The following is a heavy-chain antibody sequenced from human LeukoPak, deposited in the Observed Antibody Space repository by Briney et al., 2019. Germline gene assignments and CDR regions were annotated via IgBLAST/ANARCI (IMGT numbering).Heavy chain of an antibody. V-gene: IGHV1-69*13. J-gene: IGHJ6*03. D-gene: IGHD5-24*01. Sequence: ASVKVSCKASGGTFSSHAISWVRQAPGQGLEWMGGIIPIFGTANYAQKFQGRVTVTADESTSTAYMELSSLRSEDTAAYYCARVNRDGYYYYYYMDVWGKGTTVTVSS. CDR2: IIPIFGTA. CDR3: ARVNRDGYYYYYYMDV. CDR1: GGTFSSHA.